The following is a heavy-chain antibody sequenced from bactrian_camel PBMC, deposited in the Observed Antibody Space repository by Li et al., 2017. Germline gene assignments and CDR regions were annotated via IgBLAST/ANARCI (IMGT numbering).Heavy chain of an antibody. CDR2: IYSDGSNT. CDR1: GFTFSSYY. J-gene: IGHJ4*01. D-gene: IGHD8*01. CDR3: TRGRDHWSDYDV. Sequence: LVESGGGLVQPGGSLRLSCKAPGFTFSSYYMSWVRQAPGKGLEWVSSIYSDGSNTHYADSVEGRFTISRDNSKNTVYLQMDSLKTEDTDIYYCTRGRDHWSDYDVWGQGTQVTVS. V-gene: IGHV3-2*01.